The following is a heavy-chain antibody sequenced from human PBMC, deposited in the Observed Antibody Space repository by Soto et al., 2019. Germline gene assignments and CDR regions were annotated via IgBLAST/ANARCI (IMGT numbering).Heavy chain of an antibody. D-gene: IGHD2-15*01. Sequence: EVQLLESGGGLVQPGGSLRLSCAASGFTFSSYAMSWVRQAPGKGLEWVSAISGSGGSTYYADSVKGRFTISRDNSKNTMYLQMKSMRAEDKAVYYCAKFYCSGGSCYRGGDYYYYMDVWGKGTTVTVSS. CDR2: ISGSGGST. CDR3: AKFYCSGGSCYRGGDYYYYMDV. CDR1: GFTFSSYA. J-gene: IGHJ6*03. V-gene: IGHV3-23*01.